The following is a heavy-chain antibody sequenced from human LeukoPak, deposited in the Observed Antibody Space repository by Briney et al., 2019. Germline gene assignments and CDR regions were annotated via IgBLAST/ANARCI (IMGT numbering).Heavy chain of an antibody. CDR3: ARGLLVGGSGSEHDY. CDR2: MNPNSVNT. V-gene: IGHV1-8*02. D-gene: IGHD3-10*01. J-gene: IGHJ4*02. CDR1: GYTFTSYD. Sequence: GASVKVSCKASGYTFTSYDINWARQATGQGLEWMGWMNPNSVNTGYAQKFQGRVTMTRNTSISTAYMELSSLRSEDTAVYYCARGLLVGGSGSEHDYWGQGTLVTVSS.